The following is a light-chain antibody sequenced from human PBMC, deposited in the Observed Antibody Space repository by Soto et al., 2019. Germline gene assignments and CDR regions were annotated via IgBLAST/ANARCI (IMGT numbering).Light chain of an antibody. J-gene: IGLJ1*01. Sequence: YELTQPPSVSVSPGQTASITCSGDKLGNKYACWYQQKPGQSPVLVIYQDYKRPSGIPERFSGSNSGNTATLTISGTQAMDEADYYCQAWDSSNAAYVFGTGTKLTVL. CDR2: QDY. CDR1: KLGNKY. CDR3: QAWDSSNAAYV. V-gene: IGLV3-1*01.